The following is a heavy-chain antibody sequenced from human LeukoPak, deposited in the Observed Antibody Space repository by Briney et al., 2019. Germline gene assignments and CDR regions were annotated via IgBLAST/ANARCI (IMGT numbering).Heavy chain of an antibody. CDR1: EFTFSSYW. D-gene: IGHD3-3*01. V-gene: IGHV3-74*01. Sequence: RGSLRLSCAASEFTFSSYWMHWVRQAPGKGLVWVSRINSDGSSTSYADSVKGRFTISRDNAKNTLYLQMNSLRAEDTAVYYCARGFTIFGVVNDAFDIWGQGTMVTVSS. J-gene: IGHJ3*02. CDR2: INSDGSST. CDR3: ARGFTIFGVVNDAFDI.